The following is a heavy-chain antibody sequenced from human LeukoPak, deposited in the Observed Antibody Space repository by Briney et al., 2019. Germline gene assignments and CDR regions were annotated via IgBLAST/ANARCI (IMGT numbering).Heavy chain of an antibody. Sequence: SGGSLRLSCAASGFTFDDYAMHWVRQAPGKGLEWVSGISWNSGSIGYADSVKGRFTISRDNAKNSLYLQMNSLRAEDTAVYYCAKDDGWLQPSYYFDYWGQGTLVTVSS. D-gene: IGHD5-24*01. J-gene: IGHJ4*02. CDR2: ISWNSGSI. CDR3: AKDDGWLQPSYYFDY. CDR1: GFTFDDYA. V-gene: IGHV3-9*01.